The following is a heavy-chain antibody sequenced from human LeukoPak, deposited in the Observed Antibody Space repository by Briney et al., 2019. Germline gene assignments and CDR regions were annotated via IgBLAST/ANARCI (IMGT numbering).Heavy chain of an antibody. D-gene: IGHD3-3*01. J-gene: IGHJ6*03. CDR3: ARLHYDFWSGYSTDYYYMDV. CDR2: IYPGDSDT. V-gene: IGHV5-51*01. Sequence: GESLKISCKGSGYSFTSYWIGWVRQMPGKGLEWMGIIYPGDSDTRYSPSFQGQVTISADKSISTAYLQWSSLKASDTAMYYCARLHYDFWSGYSTDYYYMDVWGKGTTVTVSS. CDR1: GYSFTSYW.